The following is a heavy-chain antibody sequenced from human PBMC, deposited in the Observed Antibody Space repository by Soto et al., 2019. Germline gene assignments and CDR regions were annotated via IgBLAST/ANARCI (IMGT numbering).Heavy chain of an antibody. Sequence: SETLSLTCAVYGGSFSGYYWSWIRQPPGKGLEWIGEINHSGSTNYNPSLKSRVTISVDTSKNQFSLKLSSVTAADTAVYYCARLIIWGSYRYVLQFDYWGQGTLVTVSS. J-gene: IGHJ4*02. V-gene: IGHV4-34*01. CDR1: GGSFSGYY. D-gene: IGHD3-16*02. CDR3: ARLIIWGSYRYVLQFDY. CDR2: INHSGST.